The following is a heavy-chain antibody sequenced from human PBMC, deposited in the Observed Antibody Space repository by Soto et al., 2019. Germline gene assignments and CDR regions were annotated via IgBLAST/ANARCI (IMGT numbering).Heavy chain of an antibody. CDR2: INGDGSDT. V-gene: IGHV3-74*01. CDR1: GFTLRSYW. CDR3: ARVAPPQDY. Sequence: PGGSLRLSCAATGFTLRSYWMHWVRQAPGKGLVWVSRINGDGSDTSYADSVKGRFTISRDNAKNTLYLQMNSLRAEDTAVYYCARVAPPQDYWGQGTLVTVSS. J-gene: IGHJ4*02.